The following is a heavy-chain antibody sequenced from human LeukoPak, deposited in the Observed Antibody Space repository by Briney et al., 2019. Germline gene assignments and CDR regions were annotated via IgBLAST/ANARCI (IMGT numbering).Heavy chain of an antibody. D-gene: IGHD2-15*01. CDR2: IYYSGST. V-gene: IGHV4-39*01. CDR1: GGSISISSYY. Sequence: SETLSLTCSVSGGSISISSYYWGWIRQPPGKGLEWIGNIYYSGSTYYNPSLKSRVTISVDTSKNQFSLKVISVTAADTAVYYCARIYCSAGRCYSRVTWDYYFYYYMDVWGRGTTVTGSS. CDR3: ARIYCSAGRCYSRVTWDYYFYYYMDV. J-gene: IGHJ6*03.